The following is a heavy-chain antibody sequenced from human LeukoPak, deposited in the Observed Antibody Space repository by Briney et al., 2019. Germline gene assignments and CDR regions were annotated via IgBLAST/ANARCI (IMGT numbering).Heavy chain of an antibody. Sequence: PGGSLRLSCAVYGFTFSSSDMHWVRQATGKGLEWVAGIGTAGDTYHSSSVKGRFTISRENAKDSLYLQMNSLRAGDTAVYICVRQQVAGTGDYGMDVWGQGTTVTVSS. D-gene: IGHD6-19*01. CDR1: GFTFSSSD. V-gene: IGHV3-13*01. J-gene: IGHJ6*02. CDR2: IGTAGDT. CDR3: VRQQVAGTGDYGMDV.